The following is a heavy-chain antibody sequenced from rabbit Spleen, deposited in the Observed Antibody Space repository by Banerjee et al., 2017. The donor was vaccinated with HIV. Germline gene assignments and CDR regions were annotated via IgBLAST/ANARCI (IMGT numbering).Heavy chain of an antibody. J-gene: IGHJ4*01. CDR3: ARASNNYGEFDL. CDR2: IYSGSSGST. CDR1: GFTISSNYW. Sequence: QEQLVESGGGLVKPEGSLTLTCKASGFTISSNYWICWVRQAPGKGLEWIACIYSGSSGSTYYASWAKGRFTISKTSSTTVTLQMTSLTAADTATYFCARASNNYGEFDLWGPGTLVTVS. V-gene: IGHV1S45*01. D-gene: IGHD6-1*01.